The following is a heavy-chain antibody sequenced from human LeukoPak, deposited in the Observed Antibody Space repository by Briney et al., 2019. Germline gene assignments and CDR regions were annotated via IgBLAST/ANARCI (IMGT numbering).Heavy chain of an antibody. CDR2: INPKSGGI. V-gene: IGHV1-2*02. Sequence: GASVKVSCKASGYTFTGYQMYWVRQAPGQGLEWMGWINPKSGGINYAQKFQDRVTMTSDTSISTAYMELSRLRSHDTAVYYCAMSYIGSYPDYWGQGTLVTVSS. J-gene: IGHJ4*02. D-gene: IGHD1-26*01. CDR3: AMSYIGSYPDY. CDR1: GYTFTGYQ.